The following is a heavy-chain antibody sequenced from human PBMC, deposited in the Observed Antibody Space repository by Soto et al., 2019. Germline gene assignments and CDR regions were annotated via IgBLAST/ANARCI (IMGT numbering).Heavy chain of an antibody. CDR3: ARDRRELPGNWFDP. D-gene: IGHD1-26*01. J-gene: IGHJ5*02. Sequence: QVQLVQSGAEVKKPGASVKVSCKASGYTFTSYAMHWVRQAPGQRLEWMGWINAGNGNTKYSQKLQGRVTITRDTYASTAYMELSSLRSEDTAVYYCARDRRELPGNWFDPWGQGTLVTVSS. CDR1: GYTFTSYA. V-gene: IGHV1-3*01. CDR2: INAGNGNT.